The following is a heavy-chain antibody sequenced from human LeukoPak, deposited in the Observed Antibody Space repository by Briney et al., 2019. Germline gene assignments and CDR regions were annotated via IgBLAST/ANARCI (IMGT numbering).Heavy chain of an antibody. CDR1: GYTFTSYS. CDR2: ISACNGNT. Sequence: ASVTVSCKASGYTFTSYSISWVRQAPGPGLEWMGWISACNGNTNYAQKLQGRVTMTTDTSTSTAYMELRSLRSDGTAVYYCAEVTLSADFDYWGQGTLGTVSS. V-gene: IGHV1-18*01. J-gene: IGHJ4*02. D-gene: IGHD4-11*01. CDR3: AEVTLSADFDY.